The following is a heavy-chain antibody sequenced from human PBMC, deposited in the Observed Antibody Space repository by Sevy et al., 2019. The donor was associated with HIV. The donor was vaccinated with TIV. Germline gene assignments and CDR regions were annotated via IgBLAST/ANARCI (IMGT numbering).Heavy chain of an antibody. V-gene: IGHV3-23*01. Sequence: GGSLRLSCAASGFTFSIYAMSWVRQAPGKGLEWVSVIGITGGSTYYADSVKGRFTISRDNSNNTLYLQMNTLRAEDTAVYYCAKDRVSGTYYTGDFDYWGQGTLVTVSS. CDR3: AKDRVSGTYYTGDFDY. D-gene: IGHD3-10*01. CDR1: GFTFSIYA. J-gene: IGHJ4*02. CDR2: IGITGGST.